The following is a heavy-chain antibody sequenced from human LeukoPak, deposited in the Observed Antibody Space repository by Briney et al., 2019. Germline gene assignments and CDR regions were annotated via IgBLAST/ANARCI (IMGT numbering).Heavy chain of an antibody. CDR3: AKDRPYGSGSCDH. D-gene: IGHD3-10*01. V-gene: IGHV3-23*01. CDR1: GFTFSTYA. Sequence: GGSLRLSCAASGFTFSTYAMTWVRQAPGKGLDWVSGITGNGGSTYYADSVKGRFTISRDNSKNTLYLQMDSLRAEDTAVYYCAKDRPYGSGSCDHWGQGTLVTVSS. J-gene: IGHJ4*02. CDR2: ITGNGGST.